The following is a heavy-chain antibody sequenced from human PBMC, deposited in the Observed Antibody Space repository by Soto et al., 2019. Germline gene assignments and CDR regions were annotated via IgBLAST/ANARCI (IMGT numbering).Heavy chain of an antibody. CDR2: IIPILGIA. CDR3: AIVYRGVATNSDAFHI. CDR1: GGTFSSYT. Sequence: QVQLVQSGAEVKKPGSSVKVSCKASGGTFSSYTISWVRQAPGQGLEWMGRIIPILGIAHYAQKFQGRVTITADKSTSTVYMVLSSLRSENTAVYYCAIVYRGVATNSDAFHIWGQGTMVTVSS. D-gene: IGHD5-12*01. J-gene: IGHJ3*02. V-gene: IGHV1-69*02.